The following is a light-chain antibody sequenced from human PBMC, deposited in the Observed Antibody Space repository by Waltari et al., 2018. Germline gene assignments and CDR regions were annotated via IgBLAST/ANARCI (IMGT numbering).Light chain of an antibody. CDR2: EDK. J-gene: IGLJ3*02. CDR1: SGSIHSKS. V-gene: IGLV6-57*04. Sequence: NFMLTQPHSVSGSPGETVTISCTRSSGSIHSKSGQWYQQRPGSAPTTVIYEDKQRPFGVPDRFSGSIDSSSNSASLTISGLKTEDEAEYYCQSYDTNNRVFGGGTMLTVL. CDR3: QSYDTNNRV.